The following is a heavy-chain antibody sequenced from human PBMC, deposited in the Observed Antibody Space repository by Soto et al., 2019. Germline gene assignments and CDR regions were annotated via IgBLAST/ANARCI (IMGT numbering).Heavy chain of an antibody. CDR1: GFTFSDAW. V-gene: IGHV3-15*01. J-gene: IGHJ4*02. D-gene: IGHD1-26*01. Sequence: GGSLRLSCAAAGFTFSDAWMSWVRQARGKGLEWVGRIKSKTHGGTTDYAALVQGRFTISREDSENTLYLQMNSLKTEDTAVYYCAAIHTGSAFSGVDYWGPDGVVTISS. CDR2: IKSKTHGGTT. CDR3: AAIHTGSAFSGVDY.